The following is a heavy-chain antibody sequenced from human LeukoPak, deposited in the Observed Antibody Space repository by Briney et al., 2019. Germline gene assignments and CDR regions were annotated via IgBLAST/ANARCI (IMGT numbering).Heavy chain of an antibody. CDR2: IDPSDSYT. Sequence: PGESLKISCKGSGYRFTNYWISWVRQMPGKGLEWMGRIDPSDSYTNNSPSFQGHVTISADKSISTAYLQWSSLKASDTAMYYCARHDDSAMITPYHYWGQGTLVTVSS. J-gene: IGHJ4*02. CDR1: GYRFTNYW. V-gene: IGHV5-10-1*01. CDR3: ARHDDSAMITPYHY. D-gene: IGHD5-18*01.